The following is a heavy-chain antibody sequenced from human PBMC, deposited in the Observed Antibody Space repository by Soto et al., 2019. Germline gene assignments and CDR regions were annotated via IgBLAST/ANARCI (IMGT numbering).Heavy chain of an antibody. CDR3: ARTVGSGSPDFDY. D-gene: IGHD3-10*01. CDR1: GASITSDGYY. Sequence: SETLSLTCSVSGASITSDGYYWSWIRQFPGKGLEWIGHIYYSGNSYYNLSLGSRLLISVDTSKNQFSLKLSSVTAADTAVYYCARTVGSGSPDFDYWGQGILVTVSS. J-gene: IGHJ4*02. CDR2: IYYSGNS. V-gene: IGHV4-31*03.